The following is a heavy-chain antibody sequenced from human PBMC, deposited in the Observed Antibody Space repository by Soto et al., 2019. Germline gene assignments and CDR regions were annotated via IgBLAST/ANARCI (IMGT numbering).Heavy chain of an antibody. CDR1: GFSLTTSGVG. J-gene: IGHJ4*02. Sequence: QITLNESGPTQVKPRQTLTLTCTFSGFSLTTSGVGGSWIRQSPGKAPEWLALIYWDDGKRYSPSLKSRLTISKDTSKHQVVLIIADLDPADTAAYYCAHRVLRTVFGLVTTTAIYFDFWGQGTPGAVSS. CDR3: AHRVLRTVFGLVTTTAIYFDF. D-gene: IGHD3-3*01. CDR2: IYWDDGK. V-gene: IGHV2-5*02.